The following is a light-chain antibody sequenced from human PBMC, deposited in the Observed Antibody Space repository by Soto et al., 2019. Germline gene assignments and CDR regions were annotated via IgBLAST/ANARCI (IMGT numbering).Light chain of an antibody. CDR1: QSISSW. Sequence: DIQMTQSPSTLSASAGDRVTITCRASQSISSWLACYQQKPGKAPNLLIYTASSLESGVPSRFSGSGSGTDFTLTISSLQPEDFATYFCQQSYSRPRTLGQGTKVDIK. V-gene: IGKV1-39*01. CDR2: TAS. CDR3: QQSYSRPRT. J-gene: IGKJ1*01.